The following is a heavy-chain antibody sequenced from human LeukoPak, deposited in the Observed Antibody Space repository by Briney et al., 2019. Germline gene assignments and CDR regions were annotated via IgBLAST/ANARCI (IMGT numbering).Heavy chain of an antibody. Sequence: AGGSLRLSCVVSGLTFSNYWMNWVRLTPGKGLEWVAKINQDGSDMYYVDSVKGRFFVSRDNTRNLVYLQMNSLRVDDTAVYYCARDFPGIGRGTFDFWGQGTIITVSS. J-gene: IGHJ3*01. V-gene: IGHV3-7*03. CDR1: GLTFSNYW. D-gene: IGHD3-10*01. CDR3: ARDFPGIGRGTFDF. CDR2: INQDGSDM.